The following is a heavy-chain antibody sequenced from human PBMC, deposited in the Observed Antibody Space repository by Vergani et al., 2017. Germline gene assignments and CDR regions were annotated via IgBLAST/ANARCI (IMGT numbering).Heavy chain of an antibody. CDR1: GGSISSYY. V-gene: IGHV4-59*01. D-gene: IGHD6-19*01. J-gene: IGHJ3*02. CDR3: ARVERSGWSRGYAFDI. Sequence: QVQLQESGPGLVKPSETLSLTCTVSGGSISSYYWSWIRQPPGKGLEWIGYTYYSGSTNYNPSLTSRVTISVETSKNQFSLKLSSVTAADTAVYYCARVERSGWSRGYAFDIWGQGTMVTVSS. CDR2: TYYSGST.